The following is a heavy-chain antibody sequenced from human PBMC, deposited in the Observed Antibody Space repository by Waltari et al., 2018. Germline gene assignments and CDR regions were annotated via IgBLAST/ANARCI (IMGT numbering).Heavy chain of an antibody. Sequence: EVKMVESGGGSMKPGDSLRLSCVASGFGFKAAWLTWVRQAPGKGREWVGRIKSQSDGATTDFAASVRGRFSISRDDSQNMVFLQMNSLRTEDTALYYCTTLHALWGGWGHGTLVTVSS. CDR2: IKSQSDGATT. V-gene: IGHV3-15*01. CDR3: TTLHALWGG. CDR1: GFGFKAAW. J-gene: IGHJ4*01. D-gene: IGHD7-27*01.